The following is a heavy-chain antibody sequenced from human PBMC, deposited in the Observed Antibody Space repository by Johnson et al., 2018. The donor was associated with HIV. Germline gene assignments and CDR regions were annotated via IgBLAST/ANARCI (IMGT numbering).Heavy chain of an antibody. CDR1: GFTFSTNW. Sequence: VQLVESGGGLVQPGRSLRLSCVGSGFTFSTNWMHWVRQAPGKGLVWVSRINSDGSSTSYADSVKGRFTIYRDNAKNPLYLQMDRLGVEGTAVYYCARVQLLGGDVFNIWGQGTMLTVSS. CDR3: ARVQLLGGDVFNI. D-gene: IGHD3-10*01. V-gene: IGHV3-74*02. CDR2: INSDGSST. J-gene: IGHJ3*02.